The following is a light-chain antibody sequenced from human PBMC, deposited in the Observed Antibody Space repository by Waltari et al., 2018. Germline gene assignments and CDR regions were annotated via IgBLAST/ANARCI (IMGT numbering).Light chain of an antibody. J-gene: IGKJ4*01. CDR3: QQAKTFPLT. CDR1: QAISSW. Sequence: DIQMTQSPSSVSASVGDTVAITCRSSQAISSWLAWYQQKPGKAPELLIYAASSLQSGVPSRFSGSGSGTDFTLTITSLQPVDFAIYYCQQAKTFPLTFGGGTKVEIK. CDR2: AAS. V-gene: IGKV1-12*01.